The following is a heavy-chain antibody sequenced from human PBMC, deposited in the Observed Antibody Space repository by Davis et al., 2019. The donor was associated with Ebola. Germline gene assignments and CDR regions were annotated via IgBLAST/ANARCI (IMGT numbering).Heavy chain of an antibody. CDR3: ARDIYYYDMDV. CDR2: IYYSGST. J-gene: IGHJ6*02. CDR1: GGSISSRSYY. V-gene: IGHV4-39*02. Sequence: SETLSLTCTVSGGSISSRSYYWGWIRQPPGQGLEWIGSIYYSGSTYYNPSLKGRVTISVDTSKNQFSLKLSSVTAAETAVYYCARDIYYYDMDVWGQGTTVTVSS.